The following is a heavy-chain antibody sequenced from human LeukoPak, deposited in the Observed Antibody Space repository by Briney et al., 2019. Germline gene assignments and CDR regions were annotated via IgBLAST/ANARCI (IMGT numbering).Heavy chain of an antibody. J-gene: IGHJ4*02. CDR2: IYYSGST. CDR1: GGSISSYY. CDR3: ARGRGRYFDY. V-gene: IGHV4-59*01. D-gene: IGHD1-26*01. Sequence: SETLSLTCTVSGGSISSYYWSWIRQPPGKGLEWIGCIYYSGSTNYNPSLKSRVTISVDTSKNQFSLKLSSVTAADTAVYYCARGRGRYFDYWGQGTLVTVSS.